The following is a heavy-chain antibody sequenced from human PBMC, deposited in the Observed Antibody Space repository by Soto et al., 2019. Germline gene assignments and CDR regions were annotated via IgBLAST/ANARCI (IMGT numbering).Heavy chain of an antibody. D-gene: IGHD3-3*01. CDR1: GGSISSGDYY. Sequence: TLSLTCTVSGGSISSGDYYWSWIRQPPGKGLEWIGYIYYSGSTYYNPSLKSRVTISVDTSKNQFSLKLSSVTAADTAVYYCARVIDYFLAPDYWGQGTLVTVSS. J-gene: IGHJ4*02. CDR3: ARVIDYFLAPDY. CDR2: IYYSGST. V-gene: IGHV4-30-4*01.